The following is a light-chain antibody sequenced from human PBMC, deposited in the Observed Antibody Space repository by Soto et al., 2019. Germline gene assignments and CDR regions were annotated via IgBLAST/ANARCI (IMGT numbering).Light chain of an antibody. V-gene: IGLV1-44*01. CDR3: AAWDDSLGGYV. CDR1: RSNIGGNA. CDR2: SNN. Sequence: QSVLTQPPSASGTPGQRVTISCSGSRSNIGGNAVNWYQQLPGTTPKLLINSNNQRPSGVPDRFSGSKSGTSASLAISGLQSEDEADYYCAAWDDSLGGYVFGTGTKLTVL. J-gene: IGLJ1*01.